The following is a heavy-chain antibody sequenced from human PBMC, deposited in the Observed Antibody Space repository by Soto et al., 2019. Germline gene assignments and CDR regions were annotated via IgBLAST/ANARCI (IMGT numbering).Heavy chain of an antibody. CDR1: GFTFSSYA. CDR2: ISYDGSNK. V-gene: IGHV3-30-3*01. J-gene: IGHJ6*02. Sequence: QVQLVESGGGVVQPGRSLRLSCAASGFTFSSYAMHWVRQAPGKGLEWVAVISYDGSNKYYADSVKGRFTISRDNSKNTLYLQMNSLRAEDTAVYYCARVLTGTHPEGLYGMYVWGQGTTVTVSS. CDR3: ARVLTGTHPEGLYGMYV. D-gene: IGHD1-7*01.